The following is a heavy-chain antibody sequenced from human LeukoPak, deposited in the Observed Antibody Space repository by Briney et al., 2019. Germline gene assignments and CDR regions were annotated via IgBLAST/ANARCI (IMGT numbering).Heavy chain of an antibody. CDR1: GGTFSSYA. D-gene: IGHD2-2*01. CDR3: ARTGSSMPWGWFDP. J-gene: IGHJ5*02. V-gene: IGHV1-69*06. Sequence: SVNVSCKASGGTFSSYAISWVRQAPGQGLEWMGGIIPIFGTANYAQKFQGRDTITADKSTSTAYMELSSLRSEDTAVYYCARTGSSMPWGWFDPWGQGTLVTVSS. CDR2: IIPIFGTA.